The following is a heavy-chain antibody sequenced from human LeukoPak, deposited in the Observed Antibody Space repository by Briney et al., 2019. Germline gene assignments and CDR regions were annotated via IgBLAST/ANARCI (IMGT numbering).Heavy chain of an antibody. D-gene: IGHD3-16*02. CDR1: GGSFSSFG. V-gene: IGHV1-69*04. CDR3: ATVSHWGELSLYAPFDY. Sequence: ASVKVSCEASGGSFSSFGISWVRQASGQGLEWVGRLIPMFHVQSYAHKFQGRVTITADKSTSTDYMEMTSLRSDDTAVYYCATVSHWGELSLYAPFDYWGQGTLVTVSS. J-gene: IGHJ4*02. CDR2: LIPMFHVQ.